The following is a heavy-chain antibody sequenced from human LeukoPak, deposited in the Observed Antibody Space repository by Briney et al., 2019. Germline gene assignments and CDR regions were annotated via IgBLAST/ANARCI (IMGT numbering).Heavy chain of an antibody. V-gene: IGHV4-4*07. CDR2: IYTSGST. J-gene: IGHJ4*02. D-gene: IGHD5-12*01. CDR1: GGSISSYY. Sequence: TSETLSLTCTVSGGSISSYYWSWIRQPAGKGLEWIGRIYTSGSTNYNPSLQSRVTMSVDTSKNQFSLKLSSVTAADTAVYYCARVISVSGYYYLDYWGQGTLVTVSS. CDR3: ARVISVSGYYYLDY.